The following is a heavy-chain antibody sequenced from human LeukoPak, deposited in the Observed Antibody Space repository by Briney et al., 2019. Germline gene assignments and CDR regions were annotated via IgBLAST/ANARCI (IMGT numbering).Heavy chain of an antibody. Sequence: SSETLSLTCTVSGGSISSYYWTWIRQPPGKGLEWIGYIHYSGTTNYNPSLKSRVSISADTSKNQFSLKLISVTAADTAVYYRARGTLGDYWGQGTLVTVSS. J-gene: IGHJ4*02. V-gene: IGHV4-59*01. CDR3: ARGTLGDY. CDR2: IHYSGTT. D-gene: IGHD1-14*01. CDR1: GGSISSYY.